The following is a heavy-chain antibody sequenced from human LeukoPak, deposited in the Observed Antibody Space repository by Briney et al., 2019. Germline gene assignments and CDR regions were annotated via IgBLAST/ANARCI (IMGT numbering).Heavy chain of an antibody. V-gene: IGHV4-59*12. J-gene: IGHJ3*02. CDR1: GGSISSYY. D-gene: IGHD3-9*01. Sequence: SETLSLTCTVSGGSISSYYWSWIRQPPGKGLEWIGYIYYSGSTNYNPSLKSRVTISVDKSKNQFSLKMSSVTAADTAVYYCARLKSRLAPFDIWGQGTMVTVSS. CDR2: IYYSGST. CDR3: ARLKSRLAPFDI.